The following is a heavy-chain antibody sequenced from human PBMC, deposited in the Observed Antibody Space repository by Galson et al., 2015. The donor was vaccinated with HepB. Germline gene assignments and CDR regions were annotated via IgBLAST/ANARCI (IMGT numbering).Heavy chain of an antibody. J-gene: IGHJ3*02. CDR2: INPNSGGT. V-gene: IGHV1-2*02. CDR3: ATWALGGVLDDYYDSSRGAFDI. CDR1: GYTFTGYY. D-gene: IGHD3-22*01. Sequence: SVKVSCKASGYTFTGYYMHWVRQAPGQGLEWMGWINPNSGGTNYAQKFQGRVTMTRDTSISTAYMELSRLRSDDTAVYYCATWALGGVLDDYYDSSRGAFDIWGQGTMVTVSS.